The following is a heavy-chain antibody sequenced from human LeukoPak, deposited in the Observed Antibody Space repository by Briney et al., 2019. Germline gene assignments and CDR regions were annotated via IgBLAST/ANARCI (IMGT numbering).Heavy chain of an antibody. D-gene: IGHD2-2*02. CDR2: FDPEDGET. Sequence: ASVKVSCKVSGYTLTELSMHWVRQAPGKGLEWMGGFDPEDGETIYAQKFQGRVTMTEDTSTDTAYMELSSLRSEDTAVYYRATPRPVPAAIRGGYYYYYYMDVWGKGTTVTVSS. CDR1: GYTLTELS. J-gene: IGHJ6*03. V-gene: IGHV1-24*01. CDR3: ATPRPVPAAIRGGYYYYYYMDV.